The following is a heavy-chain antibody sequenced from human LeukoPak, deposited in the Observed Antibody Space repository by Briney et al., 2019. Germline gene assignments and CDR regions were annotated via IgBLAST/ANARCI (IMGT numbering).Heavy chain of an antibody. Sequence: SETLSLTCAIYGGSFSGYYWSWIRQPPGKGLQWIGSLYHSGNTYYNPSLKSRVTISVDTSKNQFSLKLSSVTAADTAVYYCARSGGVGADFDYWGQGSLVTVSS. J-gene: IGHJ4*02. CDR2: LYHSGNT. CDR3: ARSGGVGADFDY. V-gene: IGHV4-34*01. CDR1: GGSFSGYY. D-gene: IGHD1-26*01.